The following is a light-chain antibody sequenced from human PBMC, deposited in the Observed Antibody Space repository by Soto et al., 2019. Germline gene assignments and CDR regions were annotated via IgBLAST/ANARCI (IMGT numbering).Light chain of an antibody. CDR3: QQYNNWPLIT. CDR1: QSGSSSY. J-gene: IGKJ5*01. Sequence: EIVLTQSPGTLSLSPGERATLSCRASQSGSSSYLAWYQQKPGQAPRLLIYGASRRAAGIPDRFSGSGSGTDFTLTISRLEPEDFAVYYCQQYNNWPLITFGQGTRLEIK. V-gene: IGKV3-20*01. CDR2: GAS.